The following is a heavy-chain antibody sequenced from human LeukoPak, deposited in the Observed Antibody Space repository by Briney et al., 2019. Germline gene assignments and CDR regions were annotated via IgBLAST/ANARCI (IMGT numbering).Heavy chain of an antibody. Sequence: GGSLRLSCAPSEFTFSAYAMHWIRQAPGRGLEWVAFVRYGGNIKYYADSVKGRFTISRDNSKNTLYLQMNSLRPEDTAVYYCAKDLGAEYNIFDYWGQGNLVTVSS. D-gene: IGHD1-26*01. CDR3: AKDLGAEYNIFDY. J-gene: IGHJ4*02. V-gene: IGHV3-30*02. CDR2: VRYGGNIK. CDR1: EFTFSAYA.